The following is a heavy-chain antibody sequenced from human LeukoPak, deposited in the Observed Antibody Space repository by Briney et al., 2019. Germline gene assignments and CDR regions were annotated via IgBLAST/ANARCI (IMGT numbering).Heavy chain of an antibody. CDR1: GGTFSTPA. CDR2: VIPIVGKA. J-gene: IGHJ3*02. Sequence: ASVKVPCKAFGGTFSTPAVNWVRQAPGHGLQWVGRVIPIVGKAHYAQNLQGRVTIIADKSTNTVYMEVSSLRSEDTAVYYCATSSARNAFDIWGQGTMVTVSS. CDR3: ATSSARNAFDI. V-gene: IGHV1-69*04.